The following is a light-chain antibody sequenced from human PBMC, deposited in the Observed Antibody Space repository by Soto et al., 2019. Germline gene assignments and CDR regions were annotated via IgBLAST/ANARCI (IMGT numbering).Light chain of an antibody. V-gene: IGLV2-11*01. CDR3: CSYAGTYKRV. Sequence: QSVLGHPLSVSWSPGHSVTMSCTRTSSDVANYKYVSWYQQHPGKAPKLMIYDVNKRPSGVPYRFSGSKSGNTASLTISGLQAEDEADYYCCSYAGTYKRVFGTGTKVTVL. CDR1: SSDVANYKY. CDR2: DVN. J-gene: IGLJ1*01.